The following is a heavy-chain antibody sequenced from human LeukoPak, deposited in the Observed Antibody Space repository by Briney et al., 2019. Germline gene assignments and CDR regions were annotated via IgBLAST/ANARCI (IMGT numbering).Heavy chain of an antibody. Sequence: SETLSLTCTVSGGSISSSSYYWGWIRQPPGKGLEWIGSIYYSGSTYYNPSLKSRVTISVDTSKNQFSLKLSSVTAADTAVYYCARGGYSGYDYSRYYYMDVWGKGTTVTVSS. CDR2: IYYSGST. D-gene: IGHD5-12*01. CDR1: GGSISSSSYY. V-gene: IGHV4-39*07. CDR3: ARGGYSGYDYSRYYYMDV. J-gene: IGHJ6*03.